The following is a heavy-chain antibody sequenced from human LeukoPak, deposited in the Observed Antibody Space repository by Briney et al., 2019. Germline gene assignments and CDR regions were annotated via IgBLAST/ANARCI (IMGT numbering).Heavy chain of an antibody. V-gene: IGHV4-39*01. Sequence: SETLSLTCTVSGGSISSSSYYWGWIRQPPGKGLEWIGSSYYSGSTYYNPSLKSRVTISVDTSKNQFSLRLSSVTAADTAVYYCARRVVVVAATGNWFDPWGQGTLVTVSS. CDR3: ARRVVVVAATGNWFDP. CDR2: SYYSGST. J-gene: IGHJ5*02. D-gene: IGHD2-15*01. CDR1: GGSISSSSYY.